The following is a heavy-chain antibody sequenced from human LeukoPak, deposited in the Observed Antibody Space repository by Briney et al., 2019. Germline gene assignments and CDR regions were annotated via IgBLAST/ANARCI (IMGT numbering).Heavy chain of an antibody. V-gene: IGHV4-34*01. J-gene: IGHJ4*02. D-gene: IGHD3-22*01. CDR1: GGSFSGYY. CDR3: ARDHDSSGSFDY. Sequence: SGTLSLTCAVYGGSFSGYYWSWIRQPPGKGLEWIGEINHSGSTNYNPSLKSRVTISVDTSKNQFSLKLSSVTAADTAVYYCARDHDSSGSFDYWGQGTLVTVSS. CDR2: INHSGST.